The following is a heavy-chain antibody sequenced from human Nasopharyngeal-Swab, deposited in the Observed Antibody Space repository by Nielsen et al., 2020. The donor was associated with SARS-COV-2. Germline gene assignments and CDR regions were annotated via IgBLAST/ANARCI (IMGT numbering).Heavy chain of an antibody. V-gene: IGHV4-59*11. CDR1: GVSITSQY. CDR2: ISHNSGT. J-gene: IGHJ5*02. CDR3: AKEGATGWFDP. Sequence: SDPLSLTCTVPGVSITSQYWSWIRQPPGKGLEWIGYISHNSGTSYNPSLKSRVTMFMDTSKNQFSLRLRSVTAADTAVYYCAKEGATGWFDPWGQGTLVTVSS.